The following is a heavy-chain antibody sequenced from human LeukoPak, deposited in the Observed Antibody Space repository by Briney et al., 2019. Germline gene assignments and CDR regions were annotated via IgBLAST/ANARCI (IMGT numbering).Heavy chain of an antibody. CDR2: TYYSGST. CDR3: ARGRGSYESNDAFDI. CDR1: GGSISSFY. Sequence: SETLSLTCTVSGGSISSFYWSCIRQPPGKGLEWIGCTYYSGSTNYNPSLKSRVTISVDTSKNQFSLKLSSVTAADTAVYYCARGRGSYESNDAFDIWGQGTMVTVSS. V-gene: IGHV4-59*08. J-gene: IGHJ3*02. D-gene: IGHD5-18*01.